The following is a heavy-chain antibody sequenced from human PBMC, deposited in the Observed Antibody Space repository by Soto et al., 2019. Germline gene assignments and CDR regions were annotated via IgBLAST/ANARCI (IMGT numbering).Heavy chain of an antibody. V-gene: IGHV4-39*01. Sequence: SETLSLTCTVSGGSISSSSYYWGWIRQPPGKGLEWIGSIYYSGSTYYNPSLKSRVTISVGTSKNQFSLKLSSVIAADTAAYYCASGRGPAAGTPTLNYYYYGMDVWGQGTTVTVSS. D-gene: IGHD6-13*01. CDR3: ASGRGPAAGTPTLNYYYYGMDV. CDR1: GGSISSSSYY. J-gene: IGHJ6*02. CDR2: IYYSGST.